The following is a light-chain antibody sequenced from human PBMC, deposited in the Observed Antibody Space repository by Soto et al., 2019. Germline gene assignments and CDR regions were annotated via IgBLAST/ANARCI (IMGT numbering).Light chain of an antibody. J-gene: IGKJ5*01. Sequence: DIQMTQSPSFMPASVGDRVTVTCRASQAINRWLAWYQQKPGKAPKLLIYTTSTLASGVPSRFSGSGSGTDFTLTISSLQPEDFATYYCQQANTFPITFGQGTRLEIK. CDR2: TTS. V-gene: IGKV1-12*01. CDR3: QQANTFPIT. CDR1: QAINRW.